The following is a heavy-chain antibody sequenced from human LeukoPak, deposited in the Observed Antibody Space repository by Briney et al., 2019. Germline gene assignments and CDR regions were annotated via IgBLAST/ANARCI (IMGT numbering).Heavy chain of an antibody. CDR1: GGSISSYY. CDR2: IYTRGST. Sequence: SETLSLTCTVSGGSISSYYWSWIRQPAGKGLEWIGRIYTRGSTNYNPSLKSRVTMSVDTSKNQFSLKLSSVTAADTAVYYCARERGYSGYDYPMYYYYYMDVWGKGTTVTVSS. D-gene: IGHD5-12*01. J-gene: IGHJ6*03. CDR3: ARERGYSGYDYPMYYYYYMDV. V-gene: IGHV4-4*07.